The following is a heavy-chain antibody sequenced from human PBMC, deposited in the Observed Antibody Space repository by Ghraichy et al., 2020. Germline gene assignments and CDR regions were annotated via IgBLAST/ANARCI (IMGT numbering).Heavy chain of an antibody. CDR1: GYTFTGYY. Sequence: ASEVSCKASGYTFTGYYMHWVRQAPGQGLEWMGWINPNSGGTNYAQKFQGWVTMTRDTSISTAYMELSRLRSDDTAVYYCARSSYFRYFDYWGQGTLVTVSS. J-gene: IGHJ4*02. CDR3: ARSSYFRYFDY. CDR2: INPNSGGT. V-gene: IGHV1-2*04. D-gene: IGHD3-10*01.